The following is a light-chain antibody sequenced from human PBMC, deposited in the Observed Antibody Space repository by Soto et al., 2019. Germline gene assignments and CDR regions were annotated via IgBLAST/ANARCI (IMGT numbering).Light chain of an antibody. J-gene: IGKJ1*01. CDR3: PPIYSTPWT. Sequence: IQLTQSPSSLSASVGDRVTITCRASQGISSYLAWYQQKPGKAPKLMIHAASTLQSGVPSRFSCSGFGTDFTLTIRSLQPEDVATYYCPPIYSTPWTFGQGTKVDIK. CDR2: AAS. V-gene: IGKV1-39*01. CDR1: QGISSY.